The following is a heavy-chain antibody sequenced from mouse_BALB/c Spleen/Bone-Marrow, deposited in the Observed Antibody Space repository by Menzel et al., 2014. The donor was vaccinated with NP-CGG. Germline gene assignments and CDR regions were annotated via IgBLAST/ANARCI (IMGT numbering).Heavy chain of an antibody. CDR3: ARWLLLDY. V-gene: IGHV1S22*01. J-gene: IGHJ2*01. Sequence: LKESGSELVRPGASVKLSCKASGYTFISYWMHWVKQRPGQGLEWIGNIYPGTGSTNYDEKFKSKSTLTVDTSSRTAYMQLSSLTSEDSAVYYCARWLLLDYWGQGTTLTVSS. CDR1: GYTFISYW. CDR2: IYPGTGST. D-gene: IGHD2-3*01.